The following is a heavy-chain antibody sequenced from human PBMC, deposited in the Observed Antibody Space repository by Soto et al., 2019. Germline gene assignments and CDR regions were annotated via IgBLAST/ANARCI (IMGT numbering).Heavy chain of an antibody. CDR2: ISAYNGNT. Sequence: ASVKVSCKASGYTFTSYGISWVRQAPGQGLEWMGWISAYNGNTNYAQKLQGRVTMTTDTSTSTAYMELSSLRSEDTAVYYCARDLGIVVVPAANRAFDIWGQGTMVTVSS. D-gene: IGHD2-2*03. CDR1: GYTFTSYG. CDR3: ARDLGIVVVPAANRAFDI. V-gene: IGHV1-18*04. J-gene: IGHJ3*02.